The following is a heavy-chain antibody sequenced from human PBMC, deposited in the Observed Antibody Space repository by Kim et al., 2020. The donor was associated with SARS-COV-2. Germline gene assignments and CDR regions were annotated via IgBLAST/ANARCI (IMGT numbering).Heavy chain of an antibody. CDR2: ITK. CDR3: ATGYNNGYEY. V-gene: IGHV3-74*01. D-gene: IGHD5-18*01. Sequence: ITKSDADSVQGPFTISRDNARNTLYLQMNSLRAEDTAVYYCATGYNNGYEYWGQGTLVTVSS. J-gene: IGHJ4*02.